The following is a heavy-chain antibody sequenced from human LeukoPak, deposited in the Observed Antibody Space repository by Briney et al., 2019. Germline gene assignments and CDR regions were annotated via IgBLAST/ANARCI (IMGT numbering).Heavy chain of an antibody. Sequence: RPGGSLRLSCAASGFTFSSFAMSWVRQAQGKGLEWVSGISDSGGGRTYYADSVKGRFTISRDNSKNTLYLQMNCLRAEDTAVYYCATYRRGYHDSSESYYFDYWGQGTLVTVSS. CDR1: GFTFSSFA. V-gene: IGHV3-23*01. CDR3: ATYRRGYHDSSESYYFDY. J-gene: IGHJ4*02. D-gene: IGHD3-22*01. CDR2: ISDSGGGRT.